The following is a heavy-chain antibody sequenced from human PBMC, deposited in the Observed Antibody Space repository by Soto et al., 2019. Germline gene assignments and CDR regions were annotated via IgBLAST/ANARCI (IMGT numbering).Heavy chain of an antibody. V-gene: IGHV3-30*18. CDR1: GFTFSHYG. CDR3: AKDDSEYSNYWTSFDY. Sequence: QVQLVESGGGVVQPGGSLRLSCAASGFTFSHYGMEWVRQAPGKGLEWVAVISFDGSIAYYADSVKGRFTISRDNYKGTLSLQMNSLRPKDTAMYYCAKDDSEYSNYWTSFDYWGQGTLVTVPS. J-gene: IGHJ4*02. D-gene: IGHD4-4*01. CDR2: ISFDGSIA.